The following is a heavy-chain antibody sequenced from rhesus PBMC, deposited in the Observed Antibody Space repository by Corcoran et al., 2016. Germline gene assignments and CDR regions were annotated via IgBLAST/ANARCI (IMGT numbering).Heavy chain of an antibody. CDR1: GGSISSSY. CDR3: ASAQDIAGSRYFDY. CDR2: IYGSGSGT. D-gene: IGHD5-36*01. V-gene: IGHV4-169*02. J-gene: IGHJ4*01. Sequence: LLLQESGPGLVKPSETLSVTCAVSGGSISSSYWSWIRQAPGKGLDWIGYIYGSGSGTIYNPSLKCRVTLLVDTSKNQLSLKLRSGTAGATAVYYCASAQDIAGSRYFDYWGQGVLVTVSS.